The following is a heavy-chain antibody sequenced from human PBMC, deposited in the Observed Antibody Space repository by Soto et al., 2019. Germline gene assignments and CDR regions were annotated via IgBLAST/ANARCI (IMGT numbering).Heavy chain of an antibody. Sequence: PSETLSLTCAVSGYSISSGYYWGWIRQPPGKGLEWVGEINYSGSTNYNPSLKRRVTISVDTSKNQVSLKLTSVTAADTAMYYCARRNYFYALDVWGQGTTVTV. CDR3: ARRNYFYALDV. CDR1: GYSISSGYY. D-gene: IGHD1-7*01. J-gene: IGHJ6*02. V-gene: IGHV4-38-2*01. CDR2: INYSGST.